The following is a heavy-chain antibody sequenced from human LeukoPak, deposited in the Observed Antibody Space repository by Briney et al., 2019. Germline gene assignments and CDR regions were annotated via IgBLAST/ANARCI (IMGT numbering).Heavy chain of an antibody. Sequence: PSETLSLTCTVSGGSISSYYWSWIRQPPGKGLEWIGYIYYSGSTNYNPSLKSRVTISVDTSKNQFSLKLSSVTAADTAVYYCARGALGYSGSYDYYYYMDVWGKGTTVTISS. CDR3: ARGALGYSGSYDYYYYMDV. J-gene: IGHJ6*03. D-gene: IGHD1-26*01. V-gene: IGHV4-59*01. CDR2: IYYSGST. CDR1: GGSISSYY.